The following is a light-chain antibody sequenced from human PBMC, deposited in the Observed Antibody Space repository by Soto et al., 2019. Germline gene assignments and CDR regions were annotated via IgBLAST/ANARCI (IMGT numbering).Light chain of an antibody. J-gene: IGLJ3*02. Sequence: QSALTQPASVSGSPGQSITISCTGTSSDVGGYNYVSWYQQHPGKAPKLMIYEVSNRPSGVSNRFSGSKSGNTASLTISGLQAEEEAYYYCRSKTSSSMVFGGGTKVTAL. CDR1: SSDVGGYNY. CDR2: EVS. CDR3: RSKTSSSMV. V-gene: IGLV2-14*01.